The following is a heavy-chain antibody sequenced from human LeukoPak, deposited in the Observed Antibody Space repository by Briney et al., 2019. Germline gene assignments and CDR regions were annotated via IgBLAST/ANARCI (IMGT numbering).Heavy chain of an antibody. D-gene: IGHD6-25*01. CDR1: GFTFSSYG. CDR3: AKDTPSDSSDWRRLDY. Sequence: GESLKISCAASGFTFSSYGMHWVRQAPGKRLEWVAFIRYDGSNKYYADSVKGRFTLSRDSSKNTLYLQMNSLRAEDTAVYYCAKDTPSDSSDWRRLDYWVQGTLVTVSS. J-gene: IGHJ4*02. CDR2: IRYDGSNK. V-gene: IGHV3-30*02.